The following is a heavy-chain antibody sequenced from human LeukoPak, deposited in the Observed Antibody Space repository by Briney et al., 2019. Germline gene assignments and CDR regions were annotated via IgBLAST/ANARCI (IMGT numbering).Heavy chain of an antibody. CDR2: ISYDGSNK. CDR1: GFTFSSYG. Sequence: GGSLRLSCAASGFTFSSYGMHWVRQAPGKGLEWVAVISYDGSNKYYADSVKGRFTISRDSAKNSLYLQMNSLRAEDTALYHCARNNGMDVWGQGTTVIVSS. V-gene: IGHV3-30*03. J-gene: IGHJ6*02. CDR3: ARNNGMDV.